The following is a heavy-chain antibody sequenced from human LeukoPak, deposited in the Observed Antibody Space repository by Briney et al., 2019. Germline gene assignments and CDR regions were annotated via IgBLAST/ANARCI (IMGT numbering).Heavy chain of an antibody. J-gene: IGHJ4*02. CDR1: GFTVSSYP. CDR3: AKSVGYHSDRSGYYWLGTFDS. V-gene: IGHV3-23*01. Sequence: PGGSLRLSCVPSGFTVSSYPMSWVRQAAGKGLEWVASISGGGLNTHYADSVKGRFTISRDESKNTLYLQINSLRAEDTAVYYCAKSVGYHSDRSGYYWLGTFDSWGQGTLVTVSS. D-gene: IGHD3-22*01. CDR2: ISGGGLNT.